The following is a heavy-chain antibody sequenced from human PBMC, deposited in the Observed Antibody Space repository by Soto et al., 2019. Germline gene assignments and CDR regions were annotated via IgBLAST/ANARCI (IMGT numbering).Heavy chain of an antibody. V-gene: IGHV1-18*01. D-gene: IGHD2-15*01. J-gene: IGHJ5*02. CDR1: GYSFIDYG. Sequence: QVQLVQSGAEVKKPGASVKVSCKASGYSFIDYGISWVRQAPGQGLEWMGWISPYNGHTNYAQKFQGRVTMTTDTSTTTAYMEVRRLRSDDTAVYYCARDPAHPYPIVAGPGALDPRGQGTLVTVSA. CDR3: ARDPAHPYPIVAGPGALDP. CDR2: ISPYNGHT.